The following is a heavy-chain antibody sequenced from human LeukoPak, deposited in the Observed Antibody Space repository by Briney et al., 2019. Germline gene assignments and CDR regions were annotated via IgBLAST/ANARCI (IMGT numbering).Heavy chain of an antibody. Sequence: SETLSLTCTVSGGSISSGDYYWSWIRQPPGKGLEWIGYIYYNGSTYYNPSLKSRVTISVDTSTNQFSLKLSSVTAADTAVYYCARKTLKGGPQAFDIWGQGTMVTVSS. D-gene: IGHD2-15*01. J-gene: IGHJ3*02. CDR2: IYYNGST. CDR1: GGSISSGDYY. CDR3: ARKTLKGGPQAFDI. V-gene: IGHV4-30-4*01.